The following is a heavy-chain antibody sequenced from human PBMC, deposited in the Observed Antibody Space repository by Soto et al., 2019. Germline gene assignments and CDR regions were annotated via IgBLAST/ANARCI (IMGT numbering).Heavy chain of an antibody. D-gene: IGHD6-19*01. Sequence: PGESLKISCKGTGYSFTDYWITWVRQMPGKGLEWMGRIDPSDSYTNYSPSLQGHVTISTDKSISTAYLQWSSLKASDTAMYYCARPIAVSGTGYYYFDYWGQGTLVTVSS. J-gene: IGHJ4*02. CDR2: IDPSDSYT. CDR1: GYSFTDYW. V-gene: IGHV5-10-1*01. CDR3: ARPIAVSGTGYYYFDY.